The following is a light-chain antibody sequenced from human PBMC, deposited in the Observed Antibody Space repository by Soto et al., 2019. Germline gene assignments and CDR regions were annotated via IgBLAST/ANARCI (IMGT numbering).Light chain of an antibody. Sequence: QSVLTQPTSVSGAPGQRVTISCTGSSSNIGAGYDVHWYQQLPGTAPKLLIYGNSNRPSGVPDRFSGSKSGTSASLAITGLQAEDEADYYCQSYDSSLTIFGGGTKVTVL. CDR1: SSNIGAGYD. J-gene: IGLJ2*01. CDR3: QSYDSSLTI. V-gene: IGLV1-40*01. CDR2: GNS.